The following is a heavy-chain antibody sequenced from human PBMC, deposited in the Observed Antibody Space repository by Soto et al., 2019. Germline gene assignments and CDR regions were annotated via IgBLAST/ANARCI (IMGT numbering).Heavy chain of an antibody. CDR3: AREGVEDGMDV. J-gene: IGHJ6*02. Sequence: QVQLVESGGGVVQPGRSLRLSCAASGFTFSSYGMHWVRQAPGKGLEWVAVIWYDGSNKYYADSVKGRFTISRDNSKNTLYLQMNSLRAEDTAVYYCAREGVEDGMDVWGQGTTVTVSS. CDR2: IWYDGSNK. V-gene: IGHV3-30*19. CDR1: GFTFSSYG.